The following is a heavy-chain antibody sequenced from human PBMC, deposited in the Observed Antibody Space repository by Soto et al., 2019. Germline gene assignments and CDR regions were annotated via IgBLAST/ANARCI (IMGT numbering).Heavy chain of an antibody. J-gene: IGHJ4*02. CDR1: GFTFSTYW. CDR3: ARAPGAAAGNCDY. Sequence: EVQLVESGGGLVQTGGSLRLSCAASGFTFSTYWMHWVRQAPGKGLVWVSRINGDGRSTSYADSVKGRFTISRDNAKNTLYLHMDSLRGEDTAVYYCARAPGAAAGNCDYWGQGTLVTVSS. V-gene: IGHV3-74*01. CDR2: INGDGRST. D-gene: IGHD6-13*01.